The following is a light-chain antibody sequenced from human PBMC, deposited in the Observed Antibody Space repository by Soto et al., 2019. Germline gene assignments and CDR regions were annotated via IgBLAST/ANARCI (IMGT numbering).Light chain of an antibody. V-gene: IGKV3-20*01. CDR2: DSS. J-gene: IGKJ1*01. CDR3: QQYGSSLWT. CDR1: QSVSSN. Sequence: EIVMTQSPFTLAVSPGERVTLSCRASQSVSSNLAWYQQKPGQAPRLLIYDSSSRATGIPDRFSGSGSGTDFTLTISRLEPEDFAVYYCQQYGSSLWTFGQGTKVDI.